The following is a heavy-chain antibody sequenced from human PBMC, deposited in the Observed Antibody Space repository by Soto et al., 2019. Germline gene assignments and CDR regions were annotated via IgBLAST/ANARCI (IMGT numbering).Heavy chain of an antibody. D-gene: IGHD2-2*01. V-gene: IGHV1-18*01. CDR2: ISAYNGNT. Sequence: QVQLVQSGAEVKKPGASVRVSCKASGYTFTNYGIGWVRQAPGQGLEWMGWISAYNGNTHYAEKLQGRFTITTDTSTSKADMELRSLRSDDTAVYYCARGGQECSSTSCSYMYDGMDVWGQGTTVTVAS. CDR3: ARGGQECSSTSCSYMYDGMDV. J-gene: IGHJ6*02. CDR1: GYTFTNYG.